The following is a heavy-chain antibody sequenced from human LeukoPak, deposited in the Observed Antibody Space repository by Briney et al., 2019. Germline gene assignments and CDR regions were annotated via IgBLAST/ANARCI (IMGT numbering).Heavy chain of an antibody. CDR3: ARGRYSNYDGVYEYYYIDV. CDR2: MSASGSS. V-gene: IGHV4-4*07. Sequence: SETLSLTCTVSGGSISPYYWSWIRQPAGKGPEWIGCMSASGSSNSKFSLKSRVTMSVDTSKNQFSLRLSSVTAADTAVYYCARGRYSNYDGVYEYYYIDVWGKGTTVTVS. J-gene: IGHJ6*03. D-gene: IGHD4-11*01. CDR1: GGSISPYY.